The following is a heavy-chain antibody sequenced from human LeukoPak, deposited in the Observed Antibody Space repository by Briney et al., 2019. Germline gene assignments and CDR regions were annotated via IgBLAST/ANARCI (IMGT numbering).Heavy chain of an antibody. V-gene: IGHV3-23*01. J-gene: IGHJ4*02. D-gene: IGHD3-22*01. CDR1: GFTFSSYA. CDR2: ISGSGGST. CDR3: AKRKGAYYYDSSGYYPGGY. Sequence: GGSLRLSCAASGFTFSSYAMSWVRQAPGKGLEWVSAISGSGGSTYYADSVKGRFTISRDNSKNTLYLQMNSLRAEDTAVYYCAKRKGAYYYDSSGYYPGGYWGQGTLVTVSS.